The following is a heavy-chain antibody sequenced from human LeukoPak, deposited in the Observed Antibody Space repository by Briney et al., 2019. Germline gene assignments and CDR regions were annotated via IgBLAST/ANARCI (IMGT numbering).Heavy chain of an antibody. J-gene: IGHJ6*03. CDR3: ARGWGGNYPTYYYYYMDV. Sequence: GASVKVSCKASGGTFSSYAISWVRQAPGQGLEWMGGIIPVFGTANYAQKFQGRDTITTDESTSTAYMEPSSLRSEDTAVYYCARGWGGNYPTYYYYYMDVWGKGTTVTVSS. V-gene: IGHV1-69*05. CDR1: GGTFSSYA. D-gene: IGHD4-11*01. CDR2: IIPVFGTA.